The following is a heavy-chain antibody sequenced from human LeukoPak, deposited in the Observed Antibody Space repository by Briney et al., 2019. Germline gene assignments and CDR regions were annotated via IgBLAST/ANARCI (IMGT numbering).Heavy chain of an antibody. CDR1: GFTFSSYA. J-gene: IGHJ4*02. V-gene: IGHV3-49*04. D-gene: IGHD6-19*01. CDR3: NRYSSGWYNSDY. Sequence: QPGGSLRLSCAASGFTFSSYAMSWVRQAPGKGLEWVGFIRSTTYGGTTEYAASVKGRFTISRDDSKSIAYLQMNSLKTEDTAVYYCNRYSSGWYNSDYWGQGTLVTVSS. CDR2: IRSTTYGGTT.